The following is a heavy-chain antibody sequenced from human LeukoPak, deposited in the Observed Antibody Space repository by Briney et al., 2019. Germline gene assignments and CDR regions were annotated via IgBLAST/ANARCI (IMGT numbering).Heavy chain of an antibody. D-gene: IGHD6-19*01. J-gene: IGHJ5*02. CDR2: VYYRGNT. CDR3: ARHVRGSVASPWFDP. V-gene: IGHV4-59*08. Sequence: SETLSLTCSVSADSISSYYWSWIRQPPGKGLEWIGYVYYRGNTKYNPSLKSRVTIEVDTSKDQFSLNPTSVTAADTAVYYCARHVRGSVASPWFDPWGQGALVTVSS. CDR1: ADSISSYY.